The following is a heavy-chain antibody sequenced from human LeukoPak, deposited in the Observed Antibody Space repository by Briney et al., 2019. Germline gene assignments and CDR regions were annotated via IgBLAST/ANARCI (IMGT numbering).Heavy chain of an antibody. D-gene: IGHD5/OR15-5a*01. V-gene: IGHV3-48*03. J-gene: IGHJ4*02. CDR2: ISSSGSTI. CDR1: GFTFSSYE. CDR3: ARGNVYREYVDY. Sequence: PGGSLRHSCAASGFTFSSYEMNWVRQAPGKGLEWVSYISSSGSTIYYADSVKGRFTISRDNAKNSLYLQMNSLRAEDTAVYYCARGNVYREYVDYWGQGTLVTVSS.